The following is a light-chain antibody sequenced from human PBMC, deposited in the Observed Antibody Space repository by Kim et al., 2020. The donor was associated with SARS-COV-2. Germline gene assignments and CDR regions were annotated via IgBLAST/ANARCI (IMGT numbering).Light chain of an antibody. CDR1: SGSIATNY. Sequence: NFMLTQPHSVSEPPGKTVTISCTGGSGSIATNYVQWYQQRPGSAPTTVIYEDNRRPSGVPDRFSGSIDSSSNSASLTISGLKTEDEADYYCQSYDSANHYVFGTGTKVTVL. V-gene: IGLV6-57*02. CDR2: EDN. J-gene: IGLJ1*01. CDR3: QSYDSANHYV.